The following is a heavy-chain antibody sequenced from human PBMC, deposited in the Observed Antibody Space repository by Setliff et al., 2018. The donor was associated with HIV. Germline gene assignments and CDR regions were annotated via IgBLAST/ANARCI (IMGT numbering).Heavy chain of an antibody. CDR1: GYTFSDYG. Sequence: ASVKVSCKTSGYTFSDYGITWVRQAPGQGLEWMGWISVYNGNTNYAQKLQGRLSMSTASSTSTANMFLRSLRYDDTAVYYCARTPRIMVTLKGEYYYYYMDVWAKGPRSPSP. D-gene: IGHD2-8*01. CDR3: ARTPRIMVTLKGEYYYYYMDV. CDR2: ISVYNGNT. V-gene: IGHV1-18*01. J-gene: IGHJ6*03.